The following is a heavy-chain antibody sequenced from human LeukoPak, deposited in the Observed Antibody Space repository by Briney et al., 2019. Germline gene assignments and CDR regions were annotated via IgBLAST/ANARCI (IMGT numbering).Heavy chain of an antibody. D-gene: IGHD1-1*01. CDR1: GFTFSTFW. Sequence: PGGSLRLSCAASGFTFSTFWMSWVRQAPGKGLEWVANIKSDGSEKYYVDSMKGRFTVSRDNAKNSLYLQVDSLRVEDTAVYYCARDGTFGSDYWGQGTLVTVSS. J-gene: IGHJ4*02. CDR3: ARDGTFGSDY. V-gene: IGHV3-7*01. CDR2: IKSDGSEK.